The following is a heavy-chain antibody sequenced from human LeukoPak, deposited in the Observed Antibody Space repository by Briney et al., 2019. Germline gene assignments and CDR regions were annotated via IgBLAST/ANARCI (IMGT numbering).Heavy chain of an antibody. CDR1: GSSIIDYY. D-gene: IGHD3-22*01. V-gene: IGHV4-59*12. CDR2: THYSGSS. Sequence: SETLSLTCSLSGSSIIDYYWTWIRQSPGDAPEWIGYTHYSGSSGSSPSLKSRVTMSVDASKSQISLKLSSVTAADTAVYYCARASLRSSDGAFYYMDVWGTGTTVTVSS. J-gene: IGHJ6*03. CDR3: ARASLRSSDGAFYYMDV.